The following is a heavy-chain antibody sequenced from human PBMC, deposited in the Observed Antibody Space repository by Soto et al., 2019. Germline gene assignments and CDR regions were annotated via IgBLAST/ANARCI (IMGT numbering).Heavy chain of an antibody. CDR3: ARVFRSGWADPYNWFDP. J-gene: IGHJ5*02. V-gene: IGHV4-4*02. Sequence: QVQLQESGPGLVKPSGTLSLTCAVPRGSISGSNWWRWFRQPPGKGLERIGEIYHSGSTTYNPSLKSRVTISVDKSQNLFSLKLSSVTAADTAVYYCARVFRSGWADPYNWFDPWGQGTLVTVSS. CDR2: IYHSGST. D-gene: IGHD6-19*01. CDR1: RGSISGSNW.